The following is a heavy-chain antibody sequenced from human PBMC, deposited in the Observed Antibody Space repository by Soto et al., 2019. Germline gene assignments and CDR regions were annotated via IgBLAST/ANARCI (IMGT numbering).Heavy chain of an antibody. V-gene: IGHV3-30*18. CDR2: VLYDGSKK. Sequence: QVHLVESGGGVVQPGTSLRLSCRASGFKFSDYGMDWVRQAPGKGLEWVSRVLYDGSKKYYADSVKGRFTISRDNPRNTLYLQMDSLRAEDTGVYYCVKDLAIMGDYWGQGTPVTVSS. J-gene: IGHJ4*02. D-gene: IGHD3-16*01. CDR1: GFKFSDYG. CDR3: VKDLAIMGDY.